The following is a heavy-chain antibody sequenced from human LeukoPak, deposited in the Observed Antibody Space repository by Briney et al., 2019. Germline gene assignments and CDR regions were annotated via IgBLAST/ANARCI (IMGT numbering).Heavy chain of an antibody. D-gene: IGHD1-7*01. V-gene: IGHV4-39*01. CDR3: ARRKTGTMEDS. Sequence: SETLSLTCTVSGGSISSSSYYWGWIRQPPGSGLEWIGTISYSGSTFYTPSLNSRVTISVDTSKNQVSLKLRSVAAADTAVYYCARRKTGTMEDSWGQGTLVTVSS. CDR2: ISYSGST. CDR1: GGSISSSSYY. J-gene: IGHJ4*02.